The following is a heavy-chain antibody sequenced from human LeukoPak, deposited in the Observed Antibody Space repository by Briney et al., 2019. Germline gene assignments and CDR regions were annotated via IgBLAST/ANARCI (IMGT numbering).Heavy chain of an antibody. CDR1: GFTFSTYA. Sequence: GGSLRLSCAASGFTFSTYAMSWVRQAPGKGLEWGSAITGSGGSTYYADSVKGRFTISRDNSKNTLYLQMNSLRAEDTAVYYCARRAGAYSHPYDYWGQGTLVTVSS. V-gene: IGHV3-23*01. CDR3: ARRAGAYSHPYDY. J-gene: IGHJ4*02. CDR2: ITGSGGST. D-gene: IGHD4/OR15-4a*01.